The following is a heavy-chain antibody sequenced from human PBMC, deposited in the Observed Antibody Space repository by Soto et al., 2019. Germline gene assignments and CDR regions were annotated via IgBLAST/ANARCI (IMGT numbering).Heavy chain of an antibody. V-gene: IGHV3-7*05. J-gene: IGHJ4*02. CDR3: ASELRDY. CDR2: IKQDGSEK. D-gene: IGHD4-17*01. CDR1: EFIFTTYW. Sequence: GGSLRLSCVASEFIFTTYWMSWVRQAPGKGLEWVANIKQDGSEKYYVDSVRGRFTISRDNAKKSLYLQMSSLRAEDTAVYYCASELRDYWGQGTLVTVSS.